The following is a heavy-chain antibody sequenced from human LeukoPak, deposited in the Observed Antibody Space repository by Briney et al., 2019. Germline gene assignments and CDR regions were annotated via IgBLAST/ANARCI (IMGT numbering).Heavy chain of an antibody. CDR1: GRTFSSYA. CDR2: IIPIFGTA. J-gene: IGHJ4*02. CDR3: AREKTTPFGVVPTGTFDY. D-gene: IGHD3-3*01. Sequence: GASVKVSCKTSGRTFSSYAISWVRQAPAQGLEWMGGIIPIFGTANYAQKFQGRVTITTDESTSTAYMELSSLRSEDTAVYYCAREKTTPFGVVPTGTFDYWGKGTLVTVSS. V-gene: IGHV1-69*05.